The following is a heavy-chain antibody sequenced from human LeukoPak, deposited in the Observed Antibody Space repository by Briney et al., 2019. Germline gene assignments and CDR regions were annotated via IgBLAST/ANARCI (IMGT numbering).Heavy chain of an antibody. D-gene: IGHD1/OR15-1a*01. CDR2: ISDSGDRT. Sequence: GGSLRLSCAASGFTFSNYAMSWVRQAPGKGLEWVSGISDSGDRTHYADSVKGRFTISRDNSKNTLYLQMNNLRAEDTAVYYCARPHNNSLDNAFDIWGQGTWVTVSS. V-gene: IGHV3-23*01. CDR3: ARPHNNSLDNAFDI. CDR1: GFTFSNYA. J-gene: IGHJ3*02.